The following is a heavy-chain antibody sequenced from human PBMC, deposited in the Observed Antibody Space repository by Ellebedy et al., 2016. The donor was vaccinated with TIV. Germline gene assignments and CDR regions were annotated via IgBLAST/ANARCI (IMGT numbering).Heavy chain of an antibody. CDR3: ARVSRVGPHNLLDS. D-gene: IGHD1-26*01. CDR1: GGSISSYY. CDR2: IYYSGST. J-gene: IGHJ4*02. Sequence: MPSETLSLTCTLPGGSISSYYWSWIRQLPGKVLEWIGYIYYSGSTNYNPSLKSRVTISVDTSKNQFSLNLSPVTAAHTAVYYCARVSRVGPHNLLDSWGQGILITVSS. V-gene: IGHV4-59*01.